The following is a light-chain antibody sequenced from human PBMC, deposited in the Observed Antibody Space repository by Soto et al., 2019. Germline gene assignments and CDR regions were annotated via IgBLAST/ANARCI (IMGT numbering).Light chain of an antibody. V-gene: IGKV1-5*03. CDR1: QSISSW. CDR3: QQYDSYLT. J-gene: IGKJ4*01. Sequence: DIPMTQSPSTLSASVGNRVTITCRASQSISSWVAWYQQKPGKAPKLIIYKASSLESGVPSRFSGSGSGTEFTLTISSLQPDDFATYYCQQYDSYLTFGGGTKVEIK. CDR2: KAS.